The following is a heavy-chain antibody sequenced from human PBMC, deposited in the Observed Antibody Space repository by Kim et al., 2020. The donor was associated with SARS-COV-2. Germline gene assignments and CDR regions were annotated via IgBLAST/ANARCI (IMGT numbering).Heavy chain of an antibody. CDR1: GYTFTGYY. V-gene: IGHV1-2*06. J-gene: IGHJ6*02. CDR3: ARDDYDILTGYPKLGMDV. D-gene: IGHD3-9*01. CDR2: INPNSGGT. Sequence: ASVKVSCKASGYTFTGYYMHWVRQAPGQGLEWMGRINPNSGGTNYAQKFQGRVTMTRDTSISTDYMELSRLRSDDTAVYYCARDDYDILTGYPKLGMDVWGQVITVTVSS.